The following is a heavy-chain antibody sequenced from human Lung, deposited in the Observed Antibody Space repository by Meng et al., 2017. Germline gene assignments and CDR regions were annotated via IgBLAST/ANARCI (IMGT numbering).Heavy chain of an antibody. D-gene: IGHD4-11*01. J-gene: IGHJ4*02. V-gene: IGHV4-34*01. CDR2: INHSGST. CDR3: ARGPTTMAHDFDY. CDR1: GGSFSDYY. Sequence: VQLKQWGAGLLEPSETLSLPCVGSGGSFSDYYWSWIRQPPGKGLEWIGEINHSGSTNYNPSLESRATISVDTSQNNLSLKLSSVTAADSAVYYCARGPTTMAHDFDYWGQGTLVTVSS.